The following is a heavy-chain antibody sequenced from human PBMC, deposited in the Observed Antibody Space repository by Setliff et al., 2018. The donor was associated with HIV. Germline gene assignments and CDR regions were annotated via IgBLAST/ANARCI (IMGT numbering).Heavy chain of an antibody. CDR1: NGSFSEYY. Sequence: SETLSLTCAVYNGSFSEYYWTWVRQPPGKELEWIGEISHGGRSTYNPSLKSQVAISVDTSKNQFSLKLNTVTAADTALYFCALLEVPLIEGISPAVWGQGTLVTVSS. CDR3: ALLEVPLIEGISPAV. V-gene: IGHV4-34*01. J-gene: IGHJ4*02. CDR2: ISHGGRS. D-gene: IGHD3-22*01.